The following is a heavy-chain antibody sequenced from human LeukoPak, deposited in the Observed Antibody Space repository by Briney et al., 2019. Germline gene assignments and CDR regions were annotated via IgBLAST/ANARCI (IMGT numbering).Heavy chain of an antibody. CDR1: GFTFSSYS. CDR2: ISSSSSYI. V-gene: IGHV3-21*04. Sequence: AGGSLRLSCAASGFTFSSYSMNWVRQAPGKGLEWVSSISSSSSYIYYADSVKGRFTISRDNSKNTLYLHMNSLRVDDTALYYCVKDRLQLGHDYWGQGTLVTVSS. CDR3: VKDRLQLGHDY. D-gene: IGHD6-13*01. J-gene: IGHJ4*02.